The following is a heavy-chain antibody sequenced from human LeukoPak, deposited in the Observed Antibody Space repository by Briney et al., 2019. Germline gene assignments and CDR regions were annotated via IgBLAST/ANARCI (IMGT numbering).Heavy chain of an antibody. CDR1: GFIFSDYY. D-gene: IGHD6-19*01. CDR2: ISNPSSTK. J-gene: IGHJ4*02. CDR3: AKEEHSSGWNYFDY. V-gene: IGHV3-11*04. Sequence: PGGSLRLSCDASGFIFSDYYMSWVRQAPGKGLEWISYISNPSSTKYYADSVRGRFTISRDNAKNSLYLQMNSLRAEDTAVYYCAKEEHSSGWNYFDYWGQGTLVTVSS.